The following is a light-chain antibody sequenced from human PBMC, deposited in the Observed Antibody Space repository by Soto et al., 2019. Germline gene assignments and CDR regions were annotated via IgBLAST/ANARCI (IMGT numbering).Light chain of an antibody. CDR2: DAS. J-gene: IGKJ1*01. CDR3: QQRSNWWT. Sequence: TLSLSPGERATLSCRASQSVSSYLAWYQQKPGQAPRLLIYDASNRATGIPARFSGSGSGTDFTLTISSLEPEDFAVYYCQQRSNWWTFGQGTKVDIK. CDR1: QSVSSY. V-gene: IGKV3-11*01.